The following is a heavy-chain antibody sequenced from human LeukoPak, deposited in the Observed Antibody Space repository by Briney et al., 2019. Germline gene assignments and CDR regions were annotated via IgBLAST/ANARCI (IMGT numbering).Heavy chain of an antibody. CDR3: ASSRYCSGGSCWGIDY. D-gene: IGHD2-15*01. Sequence: GGSLRLSCAASGFTVSSNYMSGVRQAPGKGLEWVSVIYSGGSTYYADSVKGRFTISRDNSKNTLYLQMNSLRAEDTAVYYCASSRYCSGGSCWGIDYWGQGTLVTVSS. J-gene: IGHJ4*02. V-gene: IGHV3-53*01. CDR2: IYSGGST. CDR1: GFTVSSNY.